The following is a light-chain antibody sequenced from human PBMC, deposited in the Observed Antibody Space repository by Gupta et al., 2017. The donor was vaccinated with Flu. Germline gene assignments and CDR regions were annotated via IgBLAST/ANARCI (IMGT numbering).Light chain of an antibody. CDR1: SSDIGSSDY. Sequence: QSALTQPASVSGSPGQSIAISCTGSSSDIGSSDYVSWYQQHPGKAPKLILFEVSRRPGGISDRFSGSTSGDTAALTISGLLAEDEAFYYYSSYARTNTVVVFGGGTRLTVL. J-gene: IGLJ2*01. V-gene: IGLV2-14*03. CDR3: SSYARTNTVVV. CDR2: EVS.